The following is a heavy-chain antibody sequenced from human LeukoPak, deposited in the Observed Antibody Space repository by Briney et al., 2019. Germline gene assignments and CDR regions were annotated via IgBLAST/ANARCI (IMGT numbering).Heavy chain of an antibody. CDR2: ISSSSNYI. CDR1: GFTFSSYS. V-gene: IGHV3-21*01. D-gene: IGHD6-13*01. Sequence: GGSLRLSCAASGFTFSSYSMNWVRQAPGKGLEWVSSISSSSNYIYYADSVKGRFTISRDNAKNSLYLQMNRLRVEDTAVYYCAKRAKVRAAADDAFDIWGQGTMVTVSS. CDR3: AKRAKVRAAADDAFDI. J-gene: IGHJ3*02.